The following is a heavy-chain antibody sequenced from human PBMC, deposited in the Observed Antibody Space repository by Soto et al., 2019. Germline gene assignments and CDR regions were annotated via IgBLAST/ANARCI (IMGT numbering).Heavy chain of an antibody. CDR3: AKSVRYCLGSSCSPEACDV. Sequence: QVHLVESGGGVVQPWMSLRLSCGASGFSFSYSGMHWFRQAPGKGLEWVAAISYDGINTYYPDSVNDRFTISRDNSKNTLYLQMNSLRAEDKAVYYCAKSVRYCLGSSCSPEACDVWGQGTVVSVSS. CDR1: GFSFSYSG. D-gene: IGHD2-15*01. CDR2: ISYDGINT. V-gene: IGHV3-30*18. J-gene: IGHJ3*01.